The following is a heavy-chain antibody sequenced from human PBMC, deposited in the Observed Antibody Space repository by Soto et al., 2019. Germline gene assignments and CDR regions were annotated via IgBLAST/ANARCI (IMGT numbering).Heavy chain of an antibody. Sequence: SETLSLTCTVSGGSVSSGSYYWSWIRQPPGKGREWIGYIYYSGSTNYNPSLKSRVTISVDTSKNQYSLKLSSVTAADTAVYYCARSQGWDPPYFDYWGQGTLVTVSS. CDR3: ARSQGWDPPYFDY. CDR1: GGSVSSGSYY. V-gene: IGHV4-61*01. CDR2: IYYSGST. D-gene: IGHD6-19*01. J-gene: IGHJ4*02.